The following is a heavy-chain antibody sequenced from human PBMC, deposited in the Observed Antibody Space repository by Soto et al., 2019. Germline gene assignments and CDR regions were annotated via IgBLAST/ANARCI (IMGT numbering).Heavy chain of an antibody. CDR3: AIADYGDPDY. J-gene: IGHJ4*02. Sequence: QVQLVQSGAEVKKPGASVKVSCKASGSTFPSSTVSWVRQAPGQGLEWMGWINAHNGNTKYAQKFQGRLTMTTDPSTGTGYMELRSLRSDDTAIYFCAIADYGDPDYWGQGTLVTVSS. CDR2: INAHNGNT. D-gene: IGHD4-17*01. CDR1: GSTFPSST. V-gene: IGHV1-18*01.